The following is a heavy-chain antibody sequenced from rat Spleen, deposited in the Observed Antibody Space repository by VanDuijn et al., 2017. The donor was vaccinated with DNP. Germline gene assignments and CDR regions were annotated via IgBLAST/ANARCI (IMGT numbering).Heavy chain of an antibody. CDR2: INTGGGGT. CDR3: ARRRLPYWYFDF. CDR1: GYTFTTYY. J-gene: IGHJ1*01. V-gene: IGHV1-43*01. D-gene: IGHD1-4*01. Sequence: QVQLQQSGAELAKPGSSVKISCEASGYTFTTYYITWIKQTTGQGLEYIGYINTGGGGTNFNEKFRDKATLTVDKSSSTAFMQLSSLTPDDSAVYYCARRRLPYWYFDFWGPGTMVTVSS.